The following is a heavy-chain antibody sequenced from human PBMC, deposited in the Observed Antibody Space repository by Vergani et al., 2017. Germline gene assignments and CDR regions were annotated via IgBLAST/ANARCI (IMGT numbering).Heavy chain of an antibody. CDR1: GYTFTSYA. CDR3: AAELSYGDYSR. J-gene: IGHJ4*02. V-gene: IGHV1-3*01. Sequence: QVQLVQSGAEVKKPGASVKVSCKASGYTFTSYAMHWVRQAPGQRLEWMGWINAGNGNTKYSQKFQGRVTITRDTSASTAYMELSSLRSEDTAVYYCAAELSYGDYSRWGQGTLVTVSS. CDR2: INAGNGNT. D-gene: IGHD4-17*01.